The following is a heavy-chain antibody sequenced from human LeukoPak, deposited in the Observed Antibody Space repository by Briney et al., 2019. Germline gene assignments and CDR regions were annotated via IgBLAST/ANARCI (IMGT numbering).Heavy chain of an antibody. Sequence: GGSLRLSCAASGFTFSSYGMHWVRQAPGKGLEWAAVIWYDGSNKYYADSVKGRFTISRDNSKNTLYLQMNSLRAEDTAVYYCARDGGKGYSYGSYWGQGTLVTVSS. CDR2: IWYDGSNK. V-gene: IGHV3-33*01. CDR1: GFTFSSYG. D-gene: IGHD5-18*01. CDR3: ARDGGKGYSYGSY. J-gene: IGHJ4*02.